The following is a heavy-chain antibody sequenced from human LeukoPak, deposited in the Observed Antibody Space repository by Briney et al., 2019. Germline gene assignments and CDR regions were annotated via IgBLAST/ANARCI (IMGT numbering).Heavy chain of an antibody. V-gene: IGHV4-34*01. J-gene: IGHJ5*02. Sequence: SEILSLTCAVYGGSFSGYYWSWIRQPPGKGLEWIGEINHSGSTNYNPSLKSRVTISVDTSKNQFSLKLSSVTAADTAVYYCAKDVIAVAWGWFDPWGQGTLVTVSS. CDR3: AKDVIAVAWGWFDP. D-gene: IGHD6-19*01. CDR2: INHSGST. CDR1: GGSFSGYY.